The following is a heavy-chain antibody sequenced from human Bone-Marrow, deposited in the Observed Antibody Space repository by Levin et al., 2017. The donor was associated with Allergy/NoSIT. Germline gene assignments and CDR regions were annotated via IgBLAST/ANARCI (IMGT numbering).Heavy chain of an antibody. CDR3: TTRSH. J-gene: IGHJ4*02. Sequence: GGSLRLSCVASGFTFGNAWMNWVRQAPGKGLQWVGRIKGKTDGGTTDYAAPVKGRFTISSDDSKKTLYLQMNSLKTEDTAIYYGTTRSHRGQGTLVTVFS. V-gene: IGHV3-15*01. CDR1: GFTFGNAW. CDR2: IKGKTDGGTT.